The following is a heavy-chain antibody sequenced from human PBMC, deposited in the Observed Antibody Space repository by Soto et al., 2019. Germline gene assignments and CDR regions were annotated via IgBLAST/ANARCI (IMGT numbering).Heavy chain of an antibody. Sequence: QVQLQQWGAGLLKPSETLSLTCAVYGGSFSGYYWSWIRQPPGKGLEWIGEINHSGSTNYNPSLKSRVTISVYTSKNQFSLKLSSVTAADTAVYYCARGDSSSEFDYWGQGTLVTVSS. CDR2: INHSGST. V-gene: IGHV4-34*01. D-gene: IGHD6-6*01. J-gene: IGHJ4*02. CDR1: GGSFSGYY. CDR3: ARGDSSSEFDY.